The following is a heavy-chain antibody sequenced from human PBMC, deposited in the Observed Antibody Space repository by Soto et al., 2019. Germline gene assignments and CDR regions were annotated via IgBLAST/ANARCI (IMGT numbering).Heavy chain of an antibody. V-gene: IGHV3-7*01. J-gene: IGHJ4*02. CDR3: ARKPYSSGWNFDY. CDR2: IKEDGTEK. D-gene: IGHD6-19*01. Sequence: PVESLRLSFATSGFTFSNYWMNWLRQAPGPGLEWVANIKEDGTEKSYVDFVKGRFSISRDNAKNSLYLQMNSLTTEDTAVYYCARKPYSSGWNFDYWGQGP. CDR1: GFTFSNYW.